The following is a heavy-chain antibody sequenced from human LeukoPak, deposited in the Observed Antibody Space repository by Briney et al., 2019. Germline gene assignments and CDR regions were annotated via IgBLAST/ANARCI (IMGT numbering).Heavy chain of an antibody. CDR1: GGTFSSYA. CDR3: ARGGVVGATTLWFDP. V-gene: IGHV1-69*04. Sequence: ASVKVSCKASGGTFSSYAISWVRQAPGQGLEWMGRIIPILGIANYAQKFQGRVTITADKSTSTAYMELSSLRSDDTAVYYCARGGVVGATTLWFDPWGQGTLVTVSS. D-gene: IGHD1-26*01. J-gene: IGHJ5*02. CDR2: IIPILGIA.